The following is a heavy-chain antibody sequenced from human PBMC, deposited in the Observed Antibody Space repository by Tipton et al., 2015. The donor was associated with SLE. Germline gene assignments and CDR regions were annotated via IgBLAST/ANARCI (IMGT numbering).Heavy chain of an antibody. CDR2: SYSTGST. CDR1: GGSISSHY. D-gene: IGHD3/OR15-3a*01. V-gene: IGHV4-59*11. CDR3: ARVDTIYSFDY. Sequence: TLSLTCTVSGGSISSHYWCWIRQSPGKGLEWIGYSYSTGSTYYNPSLKSRVTISIDTSKNQFSLSLSSVTAADTAVYYCARVDTIYSFDYWGQGALVTVSS. J-gene: IGHJ4*02.